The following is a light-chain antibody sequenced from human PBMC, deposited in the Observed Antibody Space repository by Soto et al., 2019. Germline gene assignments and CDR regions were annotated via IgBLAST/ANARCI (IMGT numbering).Light chain of an antibody. CDR1: QSVSSY. CDR3: HQRNNWPWT. J-gene: IGKJ1*01. V-gene: IGKV3-11*01. CDR2: DAS. Sequence: EIVLTQSPATLSFSSGERATLSCRASQSVSSYLAWYQQKPGQAPRLLIYDASNRATGIPARFSGSGSGTDFTLTITSLEAEDFAVYYCHQRNNWPWTFGQGTKVDI.